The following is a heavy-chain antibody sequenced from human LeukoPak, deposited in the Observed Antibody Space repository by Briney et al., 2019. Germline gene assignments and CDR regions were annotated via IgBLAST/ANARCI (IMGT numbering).Heavy chain of an antibody. CDR2: INHSGST. J-gene: IGHJ5*02. CDR1: GGSFSGYY. D-gene: IGHD3-3*01. Sequence: SETLSLTCAVYGGSFSGYYWSWIRQPPGKGLKWIGEINHSGSTNYNPSLKSRVTISVDTSKNQFSLKLSSVTAADTAVYYCARRPAIFGVVPWFDPWGQGTLVTVSS. V-gene: IGHV4-34*01. CDR3: ARRPAIFGVVPWFDP.